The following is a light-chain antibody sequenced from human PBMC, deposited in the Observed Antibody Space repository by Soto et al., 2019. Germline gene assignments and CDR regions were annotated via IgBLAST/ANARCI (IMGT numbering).Light chain of an antibody. Sequence: QSVLTQPPSVSGAPGQRVTISCTGSNSNIGAGYDVHWYQQLPGTAPHLLIHDNNNRPSGVPDRFSGSKSGTSASLAITGLQAEDEADYYCQSYDSTLSGSVFGGGTKVTVL. CDR3: QSYDSTLSGSV. V-gene: IGLV1-40*01. CDR1: NSNIGAGYD. J-gene: IGLJ2*01. CDR2: DNN.